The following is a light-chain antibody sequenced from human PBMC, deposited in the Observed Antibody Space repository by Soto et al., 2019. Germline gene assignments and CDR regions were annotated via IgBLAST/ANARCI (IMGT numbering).Light chain of an antibody. Sequence: IQMTQSPSSLSASVGDRVTITCRAGQAIRSDLAWYQQKPGMAPKFLIFAASNLQRGVPARFSGSGSGTEFTLTISSLQSEDFAVYYCQQYNNWPWTFGQGTKVDIK. CDR3: QQYNNWPWT. V-gene: IGKV1-6*01. CDR2: AAS. CDR1: QAIRSD. J-gene: IGKJ1*01.